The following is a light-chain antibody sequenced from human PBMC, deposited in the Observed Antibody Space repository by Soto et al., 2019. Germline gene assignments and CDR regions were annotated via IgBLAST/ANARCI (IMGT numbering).Light chain of an antibody. V-gene: IGKV3-15*01. CDR2: GAS. J-gene: IGKJ1*01. CDR1: QSVSSN. Sequence: EIVMTQSPATLSVSPGERATLSCRASQSVSSNLAWYQQKPGQAPRLLIYGASTRATGIPARCSVSGSGTEFTLTISSLQSEDFAVYYCQQYNNWTAWTFGQGTKVEIK. CDR3: QQYNNWTAWT.